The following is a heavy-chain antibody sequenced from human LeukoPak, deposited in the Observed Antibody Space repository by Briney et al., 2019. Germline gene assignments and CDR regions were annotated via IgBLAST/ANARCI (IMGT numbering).Heavy chain of an antibody. V-gene: IGHV1-69*13. D-gene: IGHD3-3*01. J-gene: IGHJ4*02. Sequence: WASVKVSCKASGGTFSSYAISWVRQAPGQGLEWMGGIIPIFGTANYAQKFQGRVTITADESTSTAYMELSSLRSEDTAVYYCARVLSEGPTNFWSGYYIFDYWGQGTLVTVSS. CDR3: ARVLSEGPTNFWSGYYIFDY. CDR2: IIPIFGTA. CDR1: GGTFSSYA.